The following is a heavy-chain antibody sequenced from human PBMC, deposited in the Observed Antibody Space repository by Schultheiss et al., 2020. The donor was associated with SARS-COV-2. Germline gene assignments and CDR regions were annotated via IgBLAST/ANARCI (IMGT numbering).Heavy chain of an antibody. V-gene: IGHV4-39*07. CDR1: GGSISSGGYY. CDR3: ARGRGGWFDP. J-gene: IGHJ5*02. CDR2: IYYSGST. D-gene: IGHD3-10*01. Sequence: SETLSLTCTVSGGSISSGGYYWGWIRQPPGKGLEWIGSIYYSGSTYYNPSLKSRVTISVDTSKNQFSLKLSSVTAADTAVYYCARGRGGWFDPWGQGTLVTVSS.